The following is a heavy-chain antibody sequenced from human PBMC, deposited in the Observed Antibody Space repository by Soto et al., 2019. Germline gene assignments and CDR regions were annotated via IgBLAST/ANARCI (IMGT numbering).Heavy chain of an antibody. Sequence: GASVKVSCKASGGTFSSYTISWVRQAPGQGLEWMGRIIPILGITNYAQKFQGRVTITEDTSTSTAYMELSSLRSEDTAVFYCATARISGLDQWLLLHYWGQGTLVTVSS. V-gene: IGHV1-69*02. D-gene: IGHD3-22*01. CDR3: ATARISGLDQWLLLHY. J-gene: IGHJ4*02. CDR1: GGTFSSYT. CDR2: IIPILGIT.